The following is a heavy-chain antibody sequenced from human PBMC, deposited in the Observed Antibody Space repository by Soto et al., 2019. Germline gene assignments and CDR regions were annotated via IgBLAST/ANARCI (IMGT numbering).Heavy chain of an antibody. D-gene: IGHD3-22*01. J-gene: IGHJ4*02. V-gene: IGHV4-31*03. CDR2: IYYSGST. Sequence: QVQLQESGPGLVKPSQTLSLTCTVSGGSISSGGYYWSWIRQHPGKGLEWIGYIYYSGSTYYNPSLKSRITLSIDTSKNQFSLKRSSVTAADTAVYYCARYPGAYYYDSWGQGTLVTVSS. CDR3: ARYPGAYYYDS. CDR1: GGSISSGGYY.